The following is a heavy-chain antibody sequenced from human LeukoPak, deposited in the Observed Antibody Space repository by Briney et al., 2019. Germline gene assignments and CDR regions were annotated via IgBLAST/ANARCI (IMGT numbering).Heavy chain of an antibody. Sequence: PSETLSLTCTVSGGSISSYYWSWIRQPAGKGLEWIGRIYTSGSTNYNPSLKSRVTISVDTSKNQFSLKLSSVTAADTAVYYCARGRGYSNYQGWFDPWGQGTLVTVSS. CDR3: ARGRGYSNYQGWFDP. CDR1: GGSISSYY. CDR2: IYTSGST. V-gene: IGHV4-4*07. J-gene: IGHJ5*02. D-gene: IGHD4-11*01.